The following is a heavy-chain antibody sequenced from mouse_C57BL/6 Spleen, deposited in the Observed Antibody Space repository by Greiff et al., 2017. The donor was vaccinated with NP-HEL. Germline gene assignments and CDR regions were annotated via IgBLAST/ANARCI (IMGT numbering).Heavy chain of an antibody. CDR2: IHPNSGST. J-gene: IGHJ2*01. V-gene: IGHV1-64*01. CDR1: GYTFTSYW. D-gene: IGHD1-1*01. CDR3: AGGLYYYGSSPH. Sequence: VQLQQSGAELVKPGASVKLSCKASGYTFTSYWMHWVKQRPGQGLEWIGMIHPNSGSTNYNEKFKSKATLTVDKSSSTAYMQLSSLTSEDSAVYYCAGGLYYYGSSPHWGQGTTLTVSS.